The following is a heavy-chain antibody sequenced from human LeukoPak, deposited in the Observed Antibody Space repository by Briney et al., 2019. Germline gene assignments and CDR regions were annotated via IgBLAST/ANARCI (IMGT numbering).Heavy chain of an antibody. CDR2: TYTSGST. CDR3: ARGEAVAGLGYFDY. D-gene: IGHD6-19*01. J-gene: IGHJ4*02. V-gene: IGHV4-4*07. Sequence: PSETLSLTCTVSGGSISSYYWSWIRQPAGKGLEWIGRTYTSGSTNYNPSLKSRVTMSVDTSKNQFSLKLSSVTAADTAVYYCARGEAVAGLGYFDYWGQGTLVTVSS. CDR1: GGSISSYY.